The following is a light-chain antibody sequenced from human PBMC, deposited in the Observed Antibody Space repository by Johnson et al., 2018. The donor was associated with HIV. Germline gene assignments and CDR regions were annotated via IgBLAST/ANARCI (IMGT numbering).Light chain of an antibody. V-gene: IGLV1-51*02. CDR1: SSNIGNDS. CDR3: GTWDSSLSAGINYV. J-gene: IGLJ1*01. CDR2: ENN. Sequence: QSVLTQPPSVSAAPGQRVTISCSGSSSNIGNDSVSWYQQLPGTAPELLIYENNKRPSGIHDRFAGSKSGTSATLGITVLQTGDAADYYCGTWDSSLSAGINYVFGTGTKVTVL.